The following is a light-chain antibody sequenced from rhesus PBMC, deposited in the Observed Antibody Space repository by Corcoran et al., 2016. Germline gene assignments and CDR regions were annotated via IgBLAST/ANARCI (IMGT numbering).Light chain of an antibody. V-gene: IGKV3-42*03. CDR1: QSVSSN. Sequence: EIVMTQSPATLSLSPGERATLSCRASQSVSSNFAWYQPKPGQAPSLLIYGASNRASGIPDRCSGSGSGTEVTLTISSLEPGDFAFYYCQQCSSWPLTFGGGTKVEFK. CDR2: GAS. J-gene: IGKJ4*01. CDR3: QQCSSWPLT.